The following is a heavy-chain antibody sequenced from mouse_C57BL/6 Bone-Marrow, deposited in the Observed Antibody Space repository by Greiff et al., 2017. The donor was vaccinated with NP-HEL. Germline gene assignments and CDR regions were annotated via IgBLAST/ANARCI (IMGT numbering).Heavy chain of an antibody. V-gene: IGHV5-6*02. D-gene: IGHD2-4*01. Sequence: DVKLVESGGDLVKPGGSLKLSCAASGFTFSSYGMSWVRQTPDKRLEWVATISSGGSYTYYPDSVKGRFTISRDNAKNTLYLQMSSLKSEDTAMYYCARWDDYDGYYYAMDYWGQGTSVTVSS. CDR1: GFTFSSYG. J-gene: IGHJ4*01. CDR3: ARWDDYDGYYYAMDY. CDR2: ISSGGSYT.